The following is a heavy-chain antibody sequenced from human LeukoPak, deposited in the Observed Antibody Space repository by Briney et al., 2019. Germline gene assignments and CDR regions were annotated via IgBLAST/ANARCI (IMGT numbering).Heavy chain of an antibody. Sequence: GGSLRLSCAASGFTVSSNDMCWVRQAPGKGLEWVSLIYSGGSTYYADSVKGRFTISRDNSKNTLYLQMNNLRTEDTAVYYCARVGIAAAGTIDYWGQGTLVTVSS. CDR1: GFTVSSND. CDR2: IYSGGST. D-gene: IGHD6-13*01. V-gene: IGHV3-66*01. CDR3: ARVGIAAAGTIDY. J-gene: IGHJ4*02.